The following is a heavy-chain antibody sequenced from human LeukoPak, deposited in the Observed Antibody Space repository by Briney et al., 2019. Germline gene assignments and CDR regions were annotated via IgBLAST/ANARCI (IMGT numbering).Heavy chain of an antibody. CDR1: GFTFSDYA. J-gene: IGHJ6*04. CDR2: ISWNSGSI. V-gene: IGHV3-9*01. CDR3: AELGITMIGGV. D-gene: IGHD3-10*02. Sequence: GGSLRLSCAVSGFTFSDYAMSWVRQAPGKGLEWVSGISWNSGSIGYADSVRGRFTISRDNAKNSLYLQMNSLRAEDTAVYYCAELGITMIGGVWGKGTTVTISS.